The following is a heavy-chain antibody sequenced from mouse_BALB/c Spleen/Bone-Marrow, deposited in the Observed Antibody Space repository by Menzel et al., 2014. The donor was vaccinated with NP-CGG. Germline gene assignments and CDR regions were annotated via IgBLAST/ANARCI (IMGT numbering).Heavy chain of an antibody. J-gene: IGHJ1*01. V-gene: IGHV1-4*01. CDR1: GYTFTDYR. D-gene: IGHD1-1*01. CDR2: INPSSGYT. CDR3: ARRYGSLWYFDV. Sequence: QVQLQQSGAELAKPGASVKMSCKASGYTFTDYRMQWVKQRPGQGLEWIGYINPSSGYTEYNQKFKDKATLTADKSSSTAYMQLNILTSEDSAVYYCARRYGSLWYFDVWVAGTTVTVSS.